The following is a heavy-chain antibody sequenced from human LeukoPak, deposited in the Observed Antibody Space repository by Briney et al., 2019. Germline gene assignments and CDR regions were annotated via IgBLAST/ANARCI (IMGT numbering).Heavy chain of an antibody. Sequence: PSETLSHTCAVYGGSFSGYYWSWIRQPPGKGLEWIGEINHSGSTNYNPSLKSRVTISVDTSKNQFSLKLSSVTAADTAVYYCARGNLFVVVVAATTYYFDYWGQGTLVTVSS. CDR2: INHSGST. CDR3: ARGNLFVVVVAATTYYFDY. D-gene: IGHD2-15*01. J-gene: IGHJ4*02. CDR1: GGSFSGYY. V-gene: IGHV4-34*01.